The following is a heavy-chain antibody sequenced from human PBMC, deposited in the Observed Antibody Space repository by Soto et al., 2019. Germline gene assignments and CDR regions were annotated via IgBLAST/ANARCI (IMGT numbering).Heavy chain of an antibody. J-gene: IGHJ4*02. CDR2: IYWDDDK. CDR1: GFSLTTSGVG. D-gene: IGHD3-3*01. Sequence: QITLNESGPTVVRPTETLTLTCRFSGFSLTTSGVGVGWIRQSPGKAPEWLALIYWDDDKRYSASLKSRHTITKHTPKNQVVLTVSDLDPTDTATYYCAHRVLRTVFGLVTTTAIYFDFWGQGTPVAVSS. CDR3: AHRVLRTVFGLVTTTAIYFDF. V-gene: IGHV2-5*02.